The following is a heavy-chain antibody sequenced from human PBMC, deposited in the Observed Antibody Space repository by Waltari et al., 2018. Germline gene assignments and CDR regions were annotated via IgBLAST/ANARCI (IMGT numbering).Heavy chain of an antibody. D-gene: IGHD5-18*01. Sequence: EVQLVESGGGLVQPGGSLRLSCAASGFTVSSYEMNWVRQAPGKGLEWVSYISSRGSTIYYADSVKGRFTISRDNAKNSLYLQMNSLRAEDTAVYYCARDKAGYSYGSKWGQGTLVTVSS. CDR2: ISSRGSTI. CDR3: ARDKAGYSYGSK. J-gene: IGHJ4*02. CDR1: GFTVSSYE. V-gene: IGHV3-48*03.